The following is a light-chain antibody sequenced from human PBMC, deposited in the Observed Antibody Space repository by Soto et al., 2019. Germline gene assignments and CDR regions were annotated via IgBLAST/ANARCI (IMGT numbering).Light chain of an antibody. V-gene: IGLV2-14*01. J-gene: IGLJ1*01. CDR3: CSYTTSNTRQIV. CDR1: SSDVGGYNY. CDR2: DVS. Sequence: QSALTQPASVSGSPGHSITISCTGTSSDVGGYNYVSWYQQHPGKAPKFMIYDVSNRPSGVSNRFSGSKSGNTASLTISGLQAEDEDDYYCCSYTTSNTRQIVFGTGTKVTVL.